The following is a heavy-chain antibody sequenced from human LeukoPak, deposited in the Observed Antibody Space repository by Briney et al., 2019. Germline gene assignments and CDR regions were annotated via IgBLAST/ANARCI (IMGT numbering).Heavy chain of an antibody. D-gene: IGHD3-22*01. Sequence: EASVKVSCKASGYTFTGYYMHWVRQAPGQGLEWMGRINPNSGGTNYAQKFQGRVTMTRDTSISTAYMELSRLRSDDTAVYYCARDTRSKRAYYYDSSGLDYWGQGTLVTVSS. CDR2: INPNSGGT. CDR1: GYTFTGYY. V-gene: IGHV1-2*06. CDR3: ARDTRSKRAYYYDSSGLDY. J-gene: IGHJ4*02.